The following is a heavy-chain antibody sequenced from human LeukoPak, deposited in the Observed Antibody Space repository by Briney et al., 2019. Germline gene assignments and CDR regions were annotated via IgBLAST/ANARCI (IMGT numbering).Heavy chain of an antibody. J-gene: IGHJ4*02. CDR3: ARQTPLSGSYVRDY. Sequence: PSETLSLTCAVSGYSISSGYYWGWIRQPPGKGLEWIGSIYHSGSTYYNPSLKSRVTISVDTSKNQFSLKLSSVTAADTAVYYCARQTPLSGSYVRDYWGQGTLVTVSS. D-gene: IGHD1-26*01. CDR1: GYSISSGYY. V-gene: IGHV4-38-2*01. CDR2: IYHSGST.